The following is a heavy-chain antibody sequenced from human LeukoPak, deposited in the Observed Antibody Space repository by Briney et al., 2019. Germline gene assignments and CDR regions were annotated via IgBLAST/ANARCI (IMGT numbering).Heavy chain of an antibody. V-gene: IGHV4-61*02. J-gene: IGHJ4*02. D-gene: IGHD3-10*01. CDR2: FYNSGST. CDR3: ASFGSGSYNPPFDY. Sequence: PSQTLSLTCTVSGGSISSGSYYWSWIRQPAGKGLEWIGRFYNSGSTNYNPSLKSRVTISVDTSNNQFSLKLSSVTAAHTAVYYCASFGSGSYNPPFDYWGQGTLVTVSS. CDR1: GGSISSGSYY.